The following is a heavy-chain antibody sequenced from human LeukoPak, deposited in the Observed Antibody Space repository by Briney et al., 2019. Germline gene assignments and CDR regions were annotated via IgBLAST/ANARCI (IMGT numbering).Heavy chain of an antibody. CDR2: INPSGGST. V-gene: IGHV1-46*01. CDR1: GYTFTSYN. D-gene: IGHD6-13*01. CDR3: ARVDIAAAGTLDY. J-gene: IGHJ4*02. Sequence: ASVKVSCKASGYTFTSYNMHWVRQTPGQGLEWMGIINPSGGSTSYAQKFQGRVTMTRDTSTSTVYVELSSLRSEDTAVYYCARVDIAAAGTLDYWGQGTLVTVSS.